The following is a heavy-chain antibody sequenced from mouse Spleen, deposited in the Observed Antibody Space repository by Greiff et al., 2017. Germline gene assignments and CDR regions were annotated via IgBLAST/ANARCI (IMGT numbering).Heavy chain of an antibody. CDR1: GFNIKDYY. Sequence: VQLQQSGAELVRSGASVKLSCTASGFNIKDYYMHWVKQRPEQGLEWIGWIDPENGNTIYDPKFQGKASITADTSSNTAYLQLSSLTSEDTAVYYCAGVYYGSSYAMDYWGQGTSVTVSS. V-gene: IGHV14-1*02. J-gene: IGHJ4*01. CDR3: AGVYYGSSYAMDY. CDR2: IDPENGNT. D-gene: IGHD1-1*01.